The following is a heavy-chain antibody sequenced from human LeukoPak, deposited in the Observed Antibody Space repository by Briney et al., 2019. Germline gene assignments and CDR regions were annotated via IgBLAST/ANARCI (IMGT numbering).Heavy chain of an antibody. V-gene: IGHV4-4*07. CDR2: IYTSGST. D-gene: IGHD3-22*01. CDR1: GGSISSYY. CDR3: ARGGRSYYDSSADFDY. Sequence: SETLSLTCTVPGGSISSYYWSWIRQPAGKGLEWIGRIYTSGSTNYNPSLKSRVTMSVDTSKHQFSLKLSSVTAADTAVYYCARGGRSYYDSSADFDYWGQGTLVTVSS. J-gene: IGHJ4*02.